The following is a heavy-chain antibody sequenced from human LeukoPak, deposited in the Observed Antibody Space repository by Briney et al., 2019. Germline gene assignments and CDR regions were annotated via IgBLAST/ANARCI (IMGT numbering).Heavy chain of an antibody. D-gene: IGHD2-15*01. Sequence: SETLSLTCAVYGGSFSDYYWSWIRQPPGKGLEWIGEINHSGSTDYNPSLKSRVTISVDTSKNQFSLKLSSVTAADTAVYYCARDCCCSGGSCRTFNWFDPWGQGTLVTVSS. CDR3: ARDCCCSGGSCRTFNWFDP. J-gene: IGHJ5*02. V-gene: IGHV4-34*01. CDR2: INHSGST. CDR1: GGSFSDYY.